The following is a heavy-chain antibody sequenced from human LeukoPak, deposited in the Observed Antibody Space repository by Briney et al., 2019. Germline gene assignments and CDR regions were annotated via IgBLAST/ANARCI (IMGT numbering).Heavy chain of an antibody. J-gene: IGHJ4*02. CDR3: AREGYFYDSSGRIDY. CDR1: GFTVSSNY. Sequence: GSLRLSCAASGFTVSSNYMSWVRQAPGKGLEWVSVIYSGGSTYYADSVKGRFTISRDISKNTLYLQMNSLRAADTAIYYCAREGYFYDSSGRIDYWGQGTLVTVSS. D-gene: IGHD3-22*01. V-gene: IGHV3-53*01. CDR2: IYSGGST.